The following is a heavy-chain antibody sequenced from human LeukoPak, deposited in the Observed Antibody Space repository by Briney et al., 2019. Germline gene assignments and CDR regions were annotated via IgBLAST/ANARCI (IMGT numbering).Heavy chain of an antibody. V-gene: IGHV3-23*01. D-gene: IGHD5-18*01. CDR3: AKDGYSYGSNYLDY. J-gene: IGHJ4*02. CDR2: ISGSGGST. CDR1: GFTFSSYA. Sequence: GGSLRLSCAASGFTFSSYAMSWVRQAPGKGLEWVSGISGSGGSTYYADSVKGRFTISRDNSKNTLYLQMNSLRAEDTAVYYCAKDGYSYGSNYLDYWGQGTLVTVFS.